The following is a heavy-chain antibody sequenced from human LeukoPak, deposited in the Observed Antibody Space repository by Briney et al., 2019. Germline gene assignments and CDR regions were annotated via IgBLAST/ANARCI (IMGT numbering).Heavy chain of an antibody. V-gene: IGHV3-48*04. CDR1: GFSFSSYT. D-gene: IGHD5-18*01. CDR2: ISSSSDTI. J-gene: IGHJ4*02. Sequence: GGSLRLSCAASGFSFSSYTMNWVRQAPGKGLEWVSYISSSSDTIYYADSVKGRFTISRDNAKNTLYLQMNSLRAEDTAVYYCASEYSYGSTTADYWGQGTLVTVSS. CDR3: ASEYSYGSTTADY.